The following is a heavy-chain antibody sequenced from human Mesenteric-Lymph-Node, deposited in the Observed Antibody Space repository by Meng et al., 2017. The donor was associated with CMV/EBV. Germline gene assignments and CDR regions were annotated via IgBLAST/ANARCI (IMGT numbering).Heavy chain of an antibody. Sequence: SGAASGFTFSSYWMNWVRQTPGKGLEWVSSITDNGGSAFYTDSVKGRFTISRDNSKNTLYLQMSSLRAEDTAVYYCAKASGGYTFDYWGQGTLVTVSS. CDR1: GFTFSSYW. V-gene: IGHV3-23*01. J-gene: IGHJ4*02. CDR2: ITDNGGSA. CDR3: AKASGGYTFDY. D-gene: IGHD3-22*01.